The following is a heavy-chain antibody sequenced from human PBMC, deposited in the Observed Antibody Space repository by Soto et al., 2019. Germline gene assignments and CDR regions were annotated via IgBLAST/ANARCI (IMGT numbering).Heavy chain of an antibody. Sequence: CTVSGGSISSCDYYWIWIRQPPGKGLEWIGYIYYSGSTYHNPSLKSRVTISVDTSKNQFSLKLSSVTAADTAVYYCARDQGLDSSSWYYWFDPWGQGTLVTVSS. J-gene: IGHJ5*02. CDR2: IYYSGST. CDR3: ARDQGLDSSSWYYWFDP. D-gene: IGHD6-13*01. CDR1: GGSISSCDYY. V-gene: IGHV4-30-4*01.